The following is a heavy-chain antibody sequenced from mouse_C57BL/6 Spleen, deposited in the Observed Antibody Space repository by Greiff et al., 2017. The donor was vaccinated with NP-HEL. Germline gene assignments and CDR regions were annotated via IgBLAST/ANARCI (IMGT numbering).Heavy chain of an antibody. CDR3: AIQAPLYYYGSSYFDY. CDR2: IDPSDSYT. J-gene: IGHJ2*01. CDR1: GYTFTSYW. V-gene: IGHV1-50*01. D-gene: IGHD1-1*01. Sequence: QVQLQQPGAELVKPGASVKLSCKASGYTFTSYWMQWVKQRPGQGLEWIGEIDPSDSYTNYNQKFKGKATLTVDKSSSTAYMQLSSLTSEDSAVYYCAIQAPLYYYGSSYFDYWGQGTTLTVSS.